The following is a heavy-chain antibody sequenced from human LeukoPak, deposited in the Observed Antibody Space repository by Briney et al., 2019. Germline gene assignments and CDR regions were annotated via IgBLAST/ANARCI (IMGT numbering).Heavy chain of an antibody. CDR3: ARITPAYGDYSLDY. D-gene: IGHD4-17*01. CDR2: ITSSSSRI. J-gene: IGHJ4*02. V-gene: IGHV3-48*02. Sequence: GGSLRLSCAASGFSFTSYSLNWVRQAPGKDLEWISYITSSSSRIYYADSVKGRFTISRDNAKNSLYLQMNSLRDEDTAVYYCARITPAYGDYSLDYWGQGTRATVSA. CDR1: GFSFTSYS.